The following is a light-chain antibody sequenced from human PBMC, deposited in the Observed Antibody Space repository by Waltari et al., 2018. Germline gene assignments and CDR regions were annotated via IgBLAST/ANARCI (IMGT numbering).Light chain of an antibody. CDR1: QSLLHSNGYNY. J-gene: IGKJ4*01. CDR3: MQALQTPLT. Sequence: DIVMTQSTLSMPVTPGEQHSISCRYSQSLLHSNGYNYLDWYLQKPGQSPQLLMYLGSNRASGVPDRLSGSGSGTDFTLTISRVEAEDVGVYYCMQALQTPLTFGGGTKVEI. CDR2: LGS. V-gene: IGKV2-28*01.